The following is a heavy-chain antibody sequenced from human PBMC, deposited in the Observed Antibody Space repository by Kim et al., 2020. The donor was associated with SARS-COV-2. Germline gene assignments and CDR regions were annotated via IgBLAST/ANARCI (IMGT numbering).Heavy chain of an antibody. J-gene: IGHJ4*02. CDR1: GFTFSSYW. CDR2: IKQDGSEK. D-gene: IGHD6-6*01. Sequence: GGSLRLSCAASGFTFSSYWMSWVRQAPGKGLEWVANIKQDGSEKYYVDSVKGRFTISRDNAKNSLYLQMNSLRAEDTAVYYCARTTSSSSSPPGGYWGQGTLVTVSS. V-gene: IGHV3-7*01. CDR3: ARTTSSSSSPPGGY.